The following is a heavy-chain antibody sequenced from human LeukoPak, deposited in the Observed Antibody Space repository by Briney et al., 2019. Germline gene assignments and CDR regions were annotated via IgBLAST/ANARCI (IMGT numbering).Heavy chain of an antibody. D-gene: IGHD6-13*01. J-gene: IGHJ4*02. CDR1: GFSFRNYA. CDR3: VKRSDSSRPYYFDL. Sequence: GGSLRLSCAPSGFSFRNYAMIWVRQAPGKRLEWVSAITDSGGDTFHADSVKGRFTISRDNSKNTLYMDVNSLRAEDTAVYYCVKRSDSSRPYYFDLWGQGTLVTVSS. CDR2: ITDSGGDT. V-gene: IGHV3-23*01.